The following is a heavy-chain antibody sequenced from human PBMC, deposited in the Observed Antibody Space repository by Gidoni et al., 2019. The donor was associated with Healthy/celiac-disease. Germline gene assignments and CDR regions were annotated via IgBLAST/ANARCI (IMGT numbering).Heavy chain of an antibody. Sequence: EVQRVQSGAEVNKPGASLRISCKGSGHRFTLYWISWVSQMPGKGLDGMGRIDPSDSYTNYSPSFQGHVTISSYKSISTTHLQLSSLKPSDTAMYYYASHWVDGVNAFDIWGQGTMVTVSS. D-gene: IGHD7-27*01. CDR2: IDPSDSYT. CDR3: ASHWVDGVNAFDI. J-gene: IGHJ3*02. CDR1: GHRFTLYW. V-gene: IGHV5-10-1*03.